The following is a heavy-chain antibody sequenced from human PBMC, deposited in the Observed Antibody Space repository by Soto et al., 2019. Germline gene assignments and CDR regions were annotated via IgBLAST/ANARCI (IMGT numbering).Heavy chain of an antibody. CDR2: IDAGSGNT. CDR3: ARDDSSDGHTLFDY. CDR1: GYTFTSYT. J-gene: IGHJ4*02. V-gene: IGHV1-3*01. D-gene: IGHD2-21*01. Sequence: ASVKVSCKASGYTFTSYTIHWVRQAPGQRPEWMGWIDAGSGNTKYSQKFQGRVTITRDTSASIIYMELSSLRSEDGAVYYCARDDSSDGHTLFDYWGQGTLVTVAS.